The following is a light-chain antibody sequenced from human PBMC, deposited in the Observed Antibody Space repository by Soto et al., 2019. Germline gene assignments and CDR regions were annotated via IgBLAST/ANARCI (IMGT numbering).Light chain of an antibody. CDR3: QQLNTFLPT. V-gene: IGKV1-9*01. CDR2: AAS. Sequence: IQLTQSPASLSVSLGDRVTITCRASQDISNYLAWYQQKPGKAPNLLIYAASTLQSGVPSRFSGSGPGTDFTLTISSLQPEDSATYYCQQLNTFLPTFGGGTRWIS. J-gene: IGKJ4*01. CDR1: QDISNY.